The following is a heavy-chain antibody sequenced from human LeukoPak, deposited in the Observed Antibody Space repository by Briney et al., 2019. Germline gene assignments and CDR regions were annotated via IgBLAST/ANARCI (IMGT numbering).Heavy chain of an antibody. V-gene: IGHV1-69*13. D-gene: IGHD6-19*01. CDR1: GGTFSSYA. CDR3: ARDPSAAVAGPIRDYGMDV. CDR2: IIPIFGTA. J-gene: IGHJ6*02. Sequence: SVKVSCKASGGTFSSYAISWVRQAPGQGLEWMGGIIPIFGTANYAQKFQGRVTITADESTSIAYMELSSLRSEDTAVYYCARDPSAAVAGPIRDYGMDVWGQGTTVTVSS.